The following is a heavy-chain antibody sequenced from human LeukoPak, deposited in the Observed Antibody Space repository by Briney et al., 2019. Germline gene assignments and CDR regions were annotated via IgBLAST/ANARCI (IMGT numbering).Heavy chain of an antibody. CDR2: IIPIFGTA. J-gene: IGHJ3*02. CDR3: ARLAKDVSSSGWYGGAFDI. CDR1: GGTFSSYA. Sequence: ASVKVSCKASGGTFSSYAISWVRQAPGQGLEWMGRIIPIFGTANYAQKFQGRVAITTDESTSTAYMELSSLRSEDTAVYYCARLAKDVSSSGWYGGAFDIWGQGTMVTVSS. V-gene: IGHV1-69*05. D-gene: IGHD6-19*01.